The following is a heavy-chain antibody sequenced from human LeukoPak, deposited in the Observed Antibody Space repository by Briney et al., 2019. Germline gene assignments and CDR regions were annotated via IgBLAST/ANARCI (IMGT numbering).Heavy chain of an antibody. D-gene: IGHD2-21*02. J-gene: IGHJ6*03. CDR1: SGSISSGGYY. CDR2: IYYSGST. Sequence: SQTLSLTCTVSSGSISSGGYYWSWIRQHPGKGLEWIGYIYYSGSTYYNPSLKSRVTISVDTSKNQFSLKLSSVTAADTAMYYCARDHRDSPRGYYYYYYYMDVWGKGTTVTVSS. CDR3: ARDHRDSPRGYYYYYYYMDV. V-gene: IGHV4-31*03.